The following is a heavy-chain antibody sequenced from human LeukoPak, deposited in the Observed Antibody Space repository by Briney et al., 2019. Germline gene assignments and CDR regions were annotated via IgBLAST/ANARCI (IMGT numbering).Heavy chain of an antibody. Sequence: ASVKVSCKASGYTFTSYDINWVRQATGQGLEWMGWMNPNSGNTGYAQKFQGRVTMTRNTSISKAYMELSSLRSEDTAVYYCARGRWYSSSSEFDYWGQGTLVTVSS. J-gene: IGHJ4*02. D-gene: IGHD6-6*01. CDR2: MNPNSGNT. CDR1: GYTFTSYD. V-gene: IGHV1-8*01. CDR3: ARGRWYSSSSEFDY.